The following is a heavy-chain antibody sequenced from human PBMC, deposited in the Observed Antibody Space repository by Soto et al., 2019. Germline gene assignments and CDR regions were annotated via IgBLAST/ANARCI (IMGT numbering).Heavy chain of an antibody. CDR2: ISGSGGST. J-gene: IGHJ3*02. D-gene: IGHD2-2*01. V-gene: IGHV3-23*01. Sequence: GGSLRLSCAASGFTFSSYAMSWVRQAPGKGLEWGSAISGSGGSTYYVDSVKGRFTISRDNSKNTLYLQMNSLRAEDTAVDYCAKSGVPGYGAFDIWGQGTMVTVSS. CDR1: GFTFSSYA. CDR3: AKSGVPGYGAFDI.